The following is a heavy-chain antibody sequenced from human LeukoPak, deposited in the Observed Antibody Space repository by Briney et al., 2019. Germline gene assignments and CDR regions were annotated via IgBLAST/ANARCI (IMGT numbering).Heavy chain of an antibody. V-gene: IGHV3-48*03. CDR3: ARDRGISGYSSSQVGL. D-gene: IGHD6-13*01. CDR1: GFTFSSYE. J-gene: IGHJ4*02. Sequence: GGSLRLSCAASGFTFSSYEMNWVRQAPGKGLEWVSYISSSGSTIYYADSVKGRFTISRDNAKNSLYLQMNSLRAEDTAVYYCARDRGISGYSSSQVGLWGQGTLVTVSS. CDR2: ISSSGSTI.